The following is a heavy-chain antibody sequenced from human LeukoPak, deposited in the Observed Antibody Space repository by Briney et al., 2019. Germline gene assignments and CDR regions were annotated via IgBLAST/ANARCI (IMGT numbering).Heavy chain of an antibody. CDR2: ISYDGSNK. D-gene: IGHD2-2*01. Sequence: PGRSLRLSCAASGFTFSSYAMHWVRQAPGKGLEWVAVISYDGSNKYYADSVKGRFTISRDNSKNTLYLQMNSLRAEDTAAYYCAKGASCCSYWGQGTLVTVSS. CDR1: GFTFSSYA. J-gene: IGHJ4*02. V-gene: IGHV3-30-3*02. CDR3: AKGASCCSY.